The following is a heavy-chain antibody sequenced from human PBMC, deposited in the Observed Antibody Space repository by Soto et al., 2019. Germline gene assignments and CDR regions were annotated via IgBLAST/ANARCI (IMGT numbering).Heavy chain of an antibody. CDR3: TRENMEDRDGLYDAFDI. Sequence: QVQLVQSGAEVKMPWASVKFSCKASGYIFSYYYTHLVRQAPGQGLEWMGWMNHKSGGTYFAQKFQGRVTLTMDTSINTAYMEVNSLTSDDTAVYYCTRENMEDRDGLYDAFDIWGQGTMVTVSS. D-gene: IGHD1-1*01. J-gene: IGHJ3*02. CDR1: GYIFSYYY. V-gene: IGHV1-2*02. CDR2: MNHKSGGT.